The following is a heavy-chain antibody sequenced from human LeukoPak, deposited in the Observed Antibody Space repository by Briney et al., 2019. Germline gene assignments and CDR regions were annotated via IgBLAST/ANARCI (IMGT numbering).Heavy chain of an antibody. Sequence: ASVKVSCTGSGYTFTNYAVHWVRQAPGQRLEWLGSINPGNGDTKYSQNFQGRVTVTSDTSAATAYVELNSLTSEDTAVYYCARELLLWSGVDGMDVWGQGTTVTVSS. V-gene: IGHV1-3*01. CDR1: GYTFTNYA. D-gene: IGHD3-10*01. CDR3: ARELLLWSGVDGMDV. J-gene: IGHJ6*02. CDR2: INPGNGDT.